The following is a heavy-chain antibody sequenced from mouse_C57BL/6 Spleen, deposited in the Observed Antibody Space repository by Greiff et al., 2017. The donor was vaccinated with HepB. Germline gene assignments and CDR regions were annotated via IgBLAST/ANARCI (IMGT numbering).Heavy chain of an antibody. Sequence: EVQLQQSGPELVKPGASVKIPCKASGYTFTDYNMDWVKQSHGKSLEWIGDSNPNNGGTIYNQKFKGKATLTVDKSSSTAYMELRSLTSEDTAVYYCARSLYDYGGFAYWGQGTLVTVSA. V-gene: IGHV1-18*01. CDR3: ARSLYDYGGFAY. CDR2: SNPNNGGT. D-gene: IGHD2-4*01. CDR1: GYTFTDYN. J-gene: IGHJ3*01.